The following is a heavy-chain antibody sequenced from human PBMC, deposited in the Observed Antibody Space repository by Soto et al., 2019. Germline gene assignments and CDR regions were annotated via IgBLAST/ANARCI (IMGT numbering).Heavy chain of an antibody. CDR1: GGTFSSYA. V-gene: IGHV1-69*13. J-gene: IGHJ4*02. CDR2: IIPIFGTA. Sequence: SVKVSCKASGGTFSSYAISWVRQAPGQGLEWIGGIIPIFGTANYAQKIQGRVTITADESTSTAYMELSSLRSKDTDRYYLSRKSLGRRSSLDYGGQGTMITVSS. D-gene: IGHD1-26*01. CDR3: SRKSLGRRSSLDY.